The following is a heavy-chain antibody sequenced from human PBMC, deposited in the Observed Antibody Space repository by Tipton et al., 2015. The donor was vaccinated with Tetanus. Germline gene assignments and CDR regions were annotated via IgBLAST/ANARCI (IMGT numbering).Heavy chain of an antibody. Sequence: QVQLVQSGAEMKKPGSSVKVSCKASGGTFTNYALSWVRQAPGQGLEWVGGITPIFGTANSAPKFQGRVTITADESTNTAYMELSSLRSEDTAVFYCARDYYGSGSYYFMEHWGQGTLVTVSS. V-gene: IGHV1-69*01. CDR1: GGTFTNYA. J-gene: IGHJ4*02. CDR3: ARDYYGSGSYYFMEH. D-gene: IGHD3-10*01. CDR2: ITPIFGTA.